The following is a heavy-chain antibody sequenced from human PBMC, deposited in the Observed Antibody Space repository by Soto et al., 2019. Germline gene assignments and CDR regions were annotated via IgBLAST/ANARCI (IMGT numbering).Heavy chain of an antibody. CDR3: ARGATSPSY. V-gene: IGHV3-23*01. CDR2: ISSSGGSA. Sequence: EVQLLASGGGLLQPGGSLRLSCAASGFTFSSYGMSWVRQAPGKGLEWVSAISSSGGSAYYADSVKGRFTFSRDNSKNTLDLQRNSLRAADTAVYYCARGATSPSYWGQGTLVTVSS. J-gene: IGHJ4*02. CDR1: GFTFSSYG.